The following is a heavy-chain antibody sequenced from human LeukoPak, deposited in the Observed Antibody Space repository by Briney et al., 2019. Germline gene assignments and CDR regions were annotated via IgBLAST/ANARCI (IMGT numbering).Heavy chain of an antibody. CDR2: INPSGGST. CDR3: ARVIFPEHSSSSPLDY. J-gene: IGHJ4*02. Sequence: GASLKVSCKASGYTFTSYYMHWVRQAPGQGLEWMGIINPSGGSTSYAQKYQDRVTMNRDTSRSTVYMELSILRSEDTAVYYCARVIFPEHSSSSPLDYWGQGTLVTVSS. D-gene: IGHD6-6*01. V-gene: IGHV1-46*01. CDR1: GYTFTSYY.